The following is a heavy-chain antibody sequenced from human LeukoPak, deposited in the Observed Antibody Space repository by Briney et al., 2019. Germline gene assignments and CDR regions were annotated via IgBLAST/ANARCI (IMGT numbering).Heavy chain of an antibody. CDR1: GYTFTSYG. J-gene: IGHJ4*02. D-gene: IGHD3-22*01. V-gene: IGHV1-18*01. Sequence: ASAKVSCKASGYTFTSYGISWVRQAPGQGLEWMGWISAYNGNTNYAQKLQGRVTMTTDTSTSTAYMELRSLRSDDTAVYYCARSVSGDYYDSSGYYTPHFDYWGQGTLVTVSS. CDR2: ISAYNGNT. CDR3: ARSVSGDYYDSSGYYTPHFDY.